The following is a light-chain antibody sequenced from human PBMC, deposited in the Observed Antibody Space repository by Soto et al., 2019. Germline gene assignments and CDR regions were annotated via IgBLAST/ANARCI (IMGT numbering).Light chain of an antibody. V-gene: IGLV2-14*01. CDR3: SSYASSSSLRV. CDR2: GVS. Sequence: QPVLTQPASVSGSPGQSITISCTGTSSDVGGYNYVSWYQQHPGKAPKLMIYGVSNRPSGVSNRFSGSKSGNTASLTISGLQAEDEGDYYCSSYASSSSLRVFGGGTQLTVL. J-gene: IGLJ7*01. CDR1: SSDVGGYNY.